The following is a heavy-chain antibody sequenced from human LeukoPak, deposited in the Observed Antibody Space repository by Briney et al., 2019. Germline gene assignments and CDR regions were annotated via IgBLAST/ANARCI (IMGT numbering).Heavy chain of an antibody. CDR2: INWNGGST. CDR1: GFTFDDYG. Sequence: PGGSLRLSCAASGFTFDDYGMSWVRQAPGKGLEWVSGINWNGGSTGYADSVKGRFTISRDNAKNSLYLQMNSLRAEDTALYYCARYCSSTSCYRGHYYYMDVWGKGPRSPSP. D-gene: IGHD2-2*02. J-gene: IGHJ6*03. CDR3: ARYCSSTSCYRGHYYYMDV. V-gene: IGHV3-20*04.